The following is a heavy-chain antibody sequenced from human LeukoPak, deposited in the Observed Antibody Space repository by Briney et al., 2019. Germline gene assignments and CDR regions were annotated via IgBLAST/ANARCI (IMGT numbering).Heavy chain of an antibody. CDR1: GFTFSSYW. V-gene: IGHV3-7*01. J-gene: IGHJ6*02. D-gene: IGHD1-1*01. CDR3: AREDWRILSYYYGMDV. Sequence: GGSLRLSCAASGFTFSSYWMSRVRQAPGKGLEWVANIKQDGSEKYYVDSVKGRFTISRDNAKNSLYLQMNSLRAEDTAVYYCAREDWRILSYYYGMDVWGQGTTVTVSS. CDR2: IKQDGSEK.